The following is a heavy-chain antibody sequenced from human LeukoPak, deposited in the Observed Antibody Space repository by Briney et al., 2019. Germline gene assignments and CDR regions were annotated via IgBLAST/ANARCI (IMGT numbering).Heavy chain of an antibody. Sequence: PSETLSLTCTVSGDSISRYYWSWIRQPPGKGPEWIGNIYYSGSTNYKPSLKSRVTISVDTSKNQFSLKLSSVTAADTAAYFCARHAIASGWYAQPDYFDYWGQGALVTVSS. CDR2: IYYSGST. D-gene: IGHD6-19*01. J-gene: IGHJ4*02. V-gene: IGHV4-59*08. CDR1: GDSISRYY. CDR3: ARHAIASGWYAQPDYFDY.